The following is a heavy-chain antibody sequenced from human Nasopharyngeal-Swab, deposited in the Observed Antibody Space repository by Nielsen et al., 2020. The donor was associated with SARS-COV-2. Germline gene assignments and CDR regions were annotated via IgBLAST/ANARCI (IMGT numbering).Heavy chain of an antibody. CDR1: GFTFSDYY. CDR3: ARVAWDIVVVVAAGAPDY. J-gene: IGHJ4*02. D-gene: IGHD2-15*01. Sequence: GGSLRLSCAASGFTFSDYYMSWNRQAPGKGLEWVSYISSSSSYTNYADSVKDRFTISRDNAKNSLYLQMNSLRAEDTAVYYCARVAWDIVVVVAAGAPDYWGQGTLVTVSS. CDR2: ISSSSSYT. V-gene: IGHV3-11*05.